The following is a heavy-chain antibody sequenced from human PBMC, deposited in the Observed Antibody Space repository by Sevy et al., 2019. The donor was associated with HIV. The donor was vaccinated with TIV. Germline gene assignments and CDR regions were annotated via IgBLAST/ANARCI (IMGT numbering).Heavy chain of an antibody. Sequence: GGSLRLSCAASGFTFSDYYMSWIRQAPGKGLEWVSYIYDGESTTYYADSVKGRFTISRDNAKNSLYLQMNSLRAEDTALYYCARAGSYPYYYYYLDVWGKGTTVTVSS. D-gene: IGHD3-10*01. J-gene: IGHJ6*03. CDR1: GFTFSDYY. V-gene: IGHV3-11*01. CDR2: IYDGESTT. CDR3: ARAGSYPYYYYYLDV.